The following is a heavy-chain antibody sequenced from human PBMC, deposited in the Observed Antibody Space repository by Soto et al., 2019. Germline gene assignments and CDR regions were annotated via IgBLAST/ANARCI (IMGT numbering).Heavy chain of an antibody. D-gene: IGHD1-1*01. J-gene: IGHJ1*01. CDR3: ARGWNDFPH. Sequence: QVQLVQSGSEVKKPGASVKVSCKASGYTFSSNSIHWVRQAPGQGLEWMGWITPFNGDTSYAPKFQGRVTMTTDTSTSTVFMELSSLRSEDTAVYYCARGWNDFPHWCQGTLVTGSS. CDR2: ITPFNGDT. CDR1: GYTFSSNS. V-gene: IGHV1-18*04.